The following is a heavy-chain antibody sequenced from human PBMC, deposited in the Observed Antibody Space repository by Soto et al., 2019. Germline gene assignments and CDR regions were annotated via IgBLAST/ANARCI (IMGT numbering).Heavy chain of an antibody. Sequence: GGSLRLSCAASGYTFSSYGFHWVRQAPGKGLEWVAVISYDGSNTYYADSVKGRFTISRDNSKNTLYLQMNSLRPEDTAVYYCAKEAYYYDSSRQPSPGFDIWGRGTMVTVSS. CDR3: AKEAYYYDSSRQPSPGFDI. J-gene: IGHJ3*02. V-gene: IGHV3-30*18. D-gene: IGHD3-22*01. CDR1: GYTFSSYG. CDR2: ISYDGSNT.